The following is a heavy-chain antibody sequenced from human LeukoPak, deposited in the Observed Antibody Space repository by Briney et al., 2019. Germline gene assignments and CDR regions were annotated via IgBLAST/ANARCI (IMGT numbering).Heavy chain of an antibody. D-gene: IGHD1-26*01. Sequence: PGGPLTLPCAASGLTVSSNYMSWVPQAPGKGLEWASVLYTGGSTEYTDSVKGRFTISRDNSKNMVYLQMNSLRAEDTAVYYCARGDSGSWNYKRGFDYWGQGTLVTVSS. CDR3: ARGDSGSWNYKRGFDY. CDR1: GLTVSSNY. CDR2: LYTGGST. V-gene: IGHV3-53*01. J-gene: IGHJ4*02.